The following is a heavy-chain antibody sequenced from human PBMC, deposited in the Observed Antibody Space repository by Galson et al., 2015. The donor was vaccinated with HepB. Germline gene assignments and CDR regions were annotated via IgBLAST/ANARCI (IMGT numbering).Heavy chain of an antibody. CDR2: INWNGGST. CDR3: ARGYCSSTSCPPSW. Sequence: SLRLSCAASGFTFDDYGMSWVRQAPGKGLEWVSGINWNGGSTGYADSVKGRLTISRDNAKNSLYLQMNSLRAEDTALYYCARGYCSSTSCPPSWWGQGTLVTVSS. CDR1: GFTFDDYG. V-gene: IGHV3-20*04. J-gene: IGHJ4*02. D-gene: IGHD2-2*01.